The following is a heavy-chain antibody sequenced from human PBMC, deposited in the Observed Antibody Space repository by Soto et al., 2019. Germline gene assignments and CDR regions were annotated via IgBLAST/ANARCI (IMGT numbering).Heavy chain of an antibody. CDR3: ARERNMYGMDV. Sequence: ASVKVSCKASGYTFISCDINWVRQATGQGLEWMGWMNPNSGNTVYAQKFQDRVTMTRNTSISTAYMELSSLRSEDTAVYYCARERNMYGMDVWGQGTTVTVSS. V-gene: IGHV1-8*01. CDR1: GYTFISCD. J-gene: IGHJ6*02. CDR2: MNPNSGNT. D-gene: IGHD1-1*01.